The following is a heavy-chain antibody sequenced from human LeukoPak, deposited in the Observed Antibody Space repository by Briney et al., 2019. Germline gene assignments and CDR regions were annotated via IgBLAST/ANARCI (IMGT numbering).Heavy chain of an antibody. Sequence: PSETLSLTCTVSGGSISSSSYYCGWIRQPPGKGLEWIGSTYYSGSTYYNPSLKSRVTISVDTSKNQFSLKLSSVTAADTAVYYCARGYCSGTSCYYFDSWGQGTLVTVSS. J-gene: IGHJ4*02. D-gene: IGHD2-2*01. CDR2: TYYSGST. CDR3: ARGYCSGTSCYYFDS. V-gene: IGHV4-39*01. CDR1: GGSISSSSYY.